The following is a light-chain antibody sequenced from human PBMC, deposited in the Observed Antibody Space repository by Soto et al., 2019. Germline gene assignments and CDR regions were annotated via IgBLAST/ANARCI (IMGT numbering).Light chain of an antibody. CDR2: TAS. V-gene: IGKV1-8*01. CDR3: QQTYSGPLT. CDR1: QGISSY. J-gene: IGKJ4*01. Sequence: AILMTQSPSSLSASTGDRVTITCRASQGISSYLAWYQQKPGKAPKVLIYTASSLQSGVPSRFSGIGSGTDFTLSISSLQPEDFATYYCQQTYSGPLTFCGGTKVDIK.